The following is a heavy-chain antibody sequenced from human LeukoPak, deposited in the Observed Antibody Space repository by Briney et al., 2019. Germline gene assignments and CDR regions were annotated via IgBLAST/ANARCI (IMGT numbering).Heavy chain of an antibody. CDR2: IYTSGST. V-gene: IGHV4-4*07. Sequence: SETLSLTCTVSGGSISSYYWSWIRQPAGKGLEWIGRIYTSGSTNYNPSLKSRVTISVDTSKNQFSLKLSSVTAADTAVYYCARDLRGRRYSSGWSFDYWGQGTLVTVSS. CDR1: GGSISSYY. J-gene: IGHJ4*02. D-gene: IGHD6-19*01. CDR3: ARDLRGRRYSSGWSFDY.